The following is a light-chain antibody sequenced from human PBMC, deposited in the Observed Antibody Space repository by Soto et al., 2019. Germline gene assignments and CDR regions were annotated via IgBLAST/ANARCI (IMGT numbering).Light chain of an antibody. Sequence: IQMTQSPASLSASVGEIVTITCRASQNIRGGLAWYQQSPGQAPQLLIYDASTSQSGVPARFSGSYSGTHFTPSTSSLQPQEFATYYCKLILSYPVTFGQGTR. CDR2: DAS. CDR3: KLILSYPVT. V-gene: IGKV1-13*02. J-gene: IGKJ5*01. CDR1: QNIRGG.